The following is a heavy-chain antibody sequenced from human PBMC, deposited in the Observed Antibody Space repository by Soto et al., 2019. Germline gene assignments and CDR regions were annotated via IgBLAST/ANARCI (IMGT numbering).Heavy chain of an antibody. CDR1: GYTFTSYA. J-gene: IGHJ6*02. D-gene: IGHD3-16*01. Sequence: GASVKVSCKASGYTFTSYAMHWVRQAPGQRLEWMGWINAGNGNTKYSQKFQGRVTITRDTSASTAYMELSSLRSEDTAVYYCARGGGRDYYYYSMDVWGQGTTVTVSS. V-gene: IGHV1-3*01. CDR3: ARGGGRDYYYYSMDV. CDR2: INAGNGNT.